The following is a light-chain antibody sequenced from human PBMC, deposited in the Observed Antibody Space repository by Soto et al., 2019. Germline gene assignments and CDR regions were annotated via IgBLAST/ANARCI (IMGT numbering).Light chain of an antibody. J-gene: IGKJ4*01. CDR2: AAS. V-gene: IGKV1-39*01. CDR3: QQSYSTPPLT. Sequence: DIQMTQSPSPLSASVGDRVTITCRASQSISSYLNWYQQKPWKAPRVQIYAASSLQSGVPSRLSGSGSGADFTLTISSLQPEDFATYYCQQSYSTPPLTVGGGTKAEIK. CDR1: QSISSY.